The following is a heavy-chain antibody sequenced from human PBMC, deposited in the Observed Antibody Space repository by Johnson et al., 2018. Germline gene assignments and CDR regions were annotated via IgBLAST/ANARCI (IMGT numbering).Heavy chain of an antibody. CDR2: INPSGGRT. CDR3: ARGDSRGWYDVYFQH. D-gene: IGHD6-19*01. J-gene: IGHJ1*01. CDR1: GYTFTSYY. Sequence: VQLVESGAEVKKPGASVKVSCKASGYTFTSYYMHWVRQAPGQGLEWMGIINPSGGRTSYAQKFQGRVTMTRDTATSLVYMELSSLRAEDTAVYYCARGDSRGWYDVYFQHWGQGTLVTVSS. V-gene: IGHV1-46*01.